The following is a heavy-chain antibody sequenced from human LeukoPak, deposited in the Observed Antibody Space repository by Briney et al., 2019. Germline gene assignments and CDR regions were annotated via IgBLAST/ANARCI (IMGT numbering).Heavy chain of an antibody. CDR3: ARGGQLVSENRYYYGMDV. J-gene: IGHJ6*02. CDR1: GGSFSGYY. CDR2: INHSGST. V-gene: IGHV4-34*01. Sequence: TSETLSLTCAVYGGSFSGYYWSWIRQPPGKGLEWIGEINHSGSTNYNPSLKSRVTISVDTSKNQFSLKLSSVTAADTAVYYCARGGQLVSENRYYYGMDVWGQGTTVTVSS. D-gene: IGHD6-13*01.